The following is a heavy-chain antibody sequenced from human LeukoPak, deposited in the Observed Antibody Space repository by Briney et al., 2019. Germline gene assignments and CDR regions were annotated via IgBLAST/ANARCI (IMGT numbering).Heavy chain of an antibody. CDR2: IYHSGST. CDR1: GGSISSDNW. J-gene: IGHJ4*02. Sequence: SGTLSLTCAVSGGSISSDNWWSWVRPPPGKGLEWIGEIYHSGSTYYNPSLKSRVTISVDTSKNQFSLKLSSVTAADTAVYYCARGPPTVGYWGQGTLVTVSS. D-gene: IGHD4-23*01. V-gene: IGHV4-4*02. CDR3: ARGPPTVGY.